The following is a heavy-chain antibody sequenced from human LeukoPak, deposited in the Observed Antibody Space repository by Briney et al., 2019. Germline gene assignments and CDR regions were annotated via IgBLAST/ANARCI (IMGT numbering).Heavy chain of an antibody. D-gene: IGHD3-22*01. CDR3: ARQSPYYYDSSGFFDY. CDR1: GGSISSGGYY. V-gene: IGHV4-31*03. Sequence: SQTLSLTCTVSGGSISSGGYYWSWIRQHPGKGLERIGYIYYSGSTYYNPSLKSRVTISVDTSKNQFSLKLSSVTAADTAVYYCARQSPYYYDSSGFFDYWGQGTLVTVSS. J-gene: IGHJ4*02. CDR2: IYYSGST.